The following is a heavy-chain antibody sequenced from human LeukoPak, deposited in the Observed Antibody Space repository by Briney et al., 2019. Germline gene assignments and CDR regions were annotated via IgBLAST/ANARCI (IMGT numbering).Heavy chain of an antibody. V-gene: IGHV4-59*01. J-gene: IGHJ6*03. CDR1: GGSISSYY. CDR3: ARTTEGYAGGPGYSYYYYMDV. CDR2: IYYSGST. Sequence: SETLSLTCTVSGGSISSYYWSWIRQSPGKGLEWIGYIYYSGSTNYNPSLKSRVTISVDTSKNQFSLKLSSVTAADTAVYYCARTTEGYAGGPGYSYYYYMDVWGKGTTVTISS. D-gene: IGHD5-12*01.